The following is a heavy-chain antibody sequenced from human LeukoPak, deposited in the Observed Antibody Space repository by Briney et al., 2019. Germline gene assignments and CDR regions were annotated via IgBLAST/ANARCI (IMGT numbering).Heavy chain of an antibody. CDR3: ARGGELVAGTSFFDY. CDR2: INPNSGGT. J-gene: IGHJ4*02. D-gene: IGHD6-19*01. CDR1: GYTFTDYY. Sequence: ASVKVSCKASGYTFTDYYIHWVRQAPGQGLEWLGWINPNSGGTSYAQKFQGRVTMTRDTSTSTVYMELSSLRSEDTAVYYCARGGELVAGTSFFDYWGQGTLVTVSS. V-gene: IGHV1-2*02.